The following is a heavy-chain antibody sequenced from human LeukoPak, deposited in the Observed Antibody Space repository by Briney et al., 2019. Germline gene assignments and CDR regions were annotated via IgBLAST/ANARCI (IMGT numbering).Heavy chain of an antibody. CDR3: GREGRSLKWPDTYNDGYMDV. D-gene: IGHD3-3*01. CDR1: RGSSSVFY. J-gene: IGHJ6*03. Sequence: SETLSLTCAVYRGSSSVFYWSWIRQPPGKGLEWVVEINNSGSTNSNPSPKRGATISVDTTKKTFSLKLSSVSAAGTAVYYSGREGRSLKWPDTYNDGYMDVWGKGTTVTVSS. V-gene: IGHV4-34*01. CDR2: INNSGST.